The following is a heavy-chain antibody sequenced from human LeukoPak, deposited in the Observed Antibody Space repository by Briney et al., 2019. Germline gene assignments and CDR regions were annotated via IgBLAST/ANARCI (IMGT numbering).Heavy chain of an antibody. CDR1: GFTFSSYA. D-gene: IGHD3-9*01. CDR3: AKLEIYYILAGYYFGIDV. Sequence: GGSLRLSCAASGFTFSSYAMSWVRQAPGKGLEWVSAISGSGSSIYYADSVKGRFTISRDNSKNTLYLQMNSLRAEDTAVYYCAKLEIYYILAGYYFGIDVWGQGTTVTVSS. V-gene: IGHV3-23*01. CDR2: ISGSGSSI. J-gene: IGHJ6*02.